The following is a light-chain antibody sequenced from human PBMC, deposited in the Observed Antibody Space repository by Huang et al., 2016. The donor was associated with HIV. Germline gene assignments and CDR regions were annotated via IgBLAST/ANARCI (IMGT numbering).Light chain of an antibody. Sequence: DIVMTQSPDSLAVSLGESDTINCKSSQSSLYSSNNKNYLAWYQQKPGQPPKLLIYWASTRESGVPDRFSGSGSGTDFTLTISSLQAEDVAVYCCQQYYNTPPTFGRGTKVEVK. CDR1: QSSLYSSNNKNY. V-gene: IGKV4-1*01. CDR2: WAS. CDR3: QQYYNTPPT. J-gene: IGKJ1*01.